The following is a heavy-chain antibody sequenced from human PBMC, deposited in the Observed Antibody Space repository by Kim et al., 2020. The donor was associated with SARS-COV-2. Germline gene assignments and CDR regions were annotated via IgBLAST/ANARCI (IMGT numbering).Heavy chain of an antibody. J-gene: IGHJ4*02. CDR2: IYYSGST. CDR3: ARHSSYGSSWYKY. V-gene: IGHV4-59*08. Sequence: SETLSLTCTVSGGSISSYYWSWIRQPPGKGLEWIGYIYYSGSTNYNPSLKSRVTISVDTSKNQFSLKLSSVTAADTAVYYCARHSSYGSSWYKYWGQGTLVTVSS. CDR1: GGSISSYY. D-gene: IGHD6-13*01.